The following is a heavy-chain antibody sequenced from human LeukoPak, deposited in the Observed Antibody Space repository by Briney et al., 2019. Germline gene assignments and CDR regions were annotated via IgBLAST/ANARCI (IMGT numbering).Heavy chain of an antibody. CDR3: ATQTSFLVITTIPYYYYYMDV. CDR1: GGTFSSYA. Sequence: SVKVSCKASGGTFSSYAISWVRQAPGQGLEWMGGIIPVFGTANYAQKFQGRVTITTDESTSTAYMELSSLRSEDTAVYYCATQTSFLVITTIPYYYYYMDVWGKGTTVTVSS. J-gene: IGHJ6*03. V-gene: IGHV1-69*05. D-gene: IGHD3-22*01. CDR2: IIPVFGTA.